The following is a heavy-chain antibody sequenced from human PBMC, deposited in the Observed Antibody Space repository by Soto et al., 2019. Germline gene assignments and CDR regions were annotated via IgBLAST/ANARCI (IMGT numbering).Heavy chain of an antibody. V-gene: IGHV3-33*01. CDR3: ARDRRYCSSTSCYSVRGSYYYYYGMDV. CDR1: GFTFSSYG. Sequence: PGGSLRLSCAASGFTFSSYGMHWVRQAPGKGLEWVAVIWYDGSNKYYADSVKGRFTISRDNSKNTLYLQMNSLRAEDTAVYYCARDRRYCSSTSCYSVRGSYYYYYGMDVWGQGTTVTAP. D-gene: IGHD2-2*01. CDR2: IWYDGSNK. J-gene: IGHJ6*02.